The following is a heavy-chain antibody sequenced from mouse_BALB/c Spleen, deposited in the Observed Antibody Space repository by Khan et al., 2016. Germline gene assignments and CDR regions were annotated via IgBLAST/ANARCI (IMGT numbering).Heavy chain of an antibody. CDR1: GYSFTNYG. CDR3: AGWGYDYAWFAY. J-gene: IGHJ3*01. Sequence: QIQLVQSGPELKQPGETVKISCKASGYSFTNYGMNWVKQAPGKGLKWMGWIDTNNGEPTYAEEFKGRFAFSLDTSDITAYLQINNLKNDDTAAYFCAGWGYDYAWFAYWGQGTLVTVSA. D-gene: IGHD2-4*01. CDR2: IDTNNGEP. V-gene: IGHV9-3*02.